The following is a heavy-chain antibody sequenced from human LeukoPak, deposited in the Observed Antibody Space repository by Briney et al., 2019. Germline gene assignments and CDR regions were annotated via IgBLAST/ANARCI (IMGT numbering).Heavy chain of an antibody. V-gene: IGHV1-8*03. Sequence: ASVKVSCKASGYTFTSYDINWVRQATGQGLEWMGWMNPNSGNTGYAQKFQGRVTITRNTSISTAYMELSSLRSEDTAVYYCARRSIAARQTFDYWGQGTLVTVSS. CDR2: MNPNSGNT. D-gene: IGHD6-6*01. J-gene: IGHJ4*02. CDR1: GYTFTSYD. CDR3: ARRSIAARQTFDY.